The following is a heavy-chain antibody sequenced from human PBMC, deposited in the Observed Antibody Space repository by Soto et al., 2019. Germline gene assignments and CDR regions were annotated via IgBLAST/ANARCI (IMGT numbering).Heavy chain of an antibody. V-gene: IGHV3-30-3*01. CDR2: ISYDGSNK. Sequence: QVQLVESGGGVVQPGRSLRLSCAASGFTFSSYAMHWVRQAPGKGREWVAGISYDGSNKYYADSVKGRFTISRDNSKNTLYRQLNSLRAEDTAVYYCAREGTEYSSSSLGYWFDPWGQGTLVTVSS. CDR3: AREGTEYSSSSLGYWFDP. J-gene: IGHJ5*02. D-gene: IGHD6-6*01. CDR1: GFTFSSYA.